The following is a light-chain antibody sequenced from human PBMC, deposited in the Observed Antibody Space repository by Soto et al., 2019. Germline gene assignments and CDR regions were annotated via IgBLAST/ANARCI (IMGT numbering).Light chain of an antibody. J-gene: IGKJ5*01. CDR1: QSVTSN. CDR2: GAS. Sequence: EFVLTQSPGTLSLSPGDRVTLSCRASQSVTSNYLVWYQQKPGQAPRLLIYGASTRATGIPARFSGSGSGTEFTLTISSLQSEDFAVYYCQQYNNWPPITFGQGTRLEIK. CDR3: QQYNNWPPIT. V-gene: IGKV3-15*01.